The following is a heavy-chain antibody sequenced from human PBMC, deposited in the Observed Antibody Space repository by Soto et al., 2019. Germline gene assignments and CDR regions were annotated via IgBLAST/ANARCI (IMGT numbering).Heavy chain of an antibody. V-gene: IGHV4-34*01. CDR1: GGSSCGYY. CDR3: ARVRLVSLFWGFDY. D-gene: IGHD6-19*01. J-gene: IGHJ4*02. Sequence: PSETLSLTCAVCGGSSCGYYWSWIRQPPGKGLEWIGEINHSGSTNYNTSLKSRVTISVDTSKNQFSLKLSSVTAADTAVYYCARVRLVSLFWGFDYWGQGTLVTVS. CDR2: INHSGST.